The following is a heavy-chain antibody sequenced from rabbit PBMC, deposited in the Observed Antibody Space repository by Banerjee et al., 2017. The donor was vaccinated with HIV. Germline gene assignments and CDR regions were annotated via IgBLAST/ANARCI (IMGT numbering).Heavy chain of an antibody. CDR2: IVTSSGA. CDR1: GIDFSDYYS. CDR3: ARGDRYDDYGDYLNL. J-gene: IGHJ4*01. V-gene: IGHV1S43*01. D-gene: IGHD2-1*01. Sequence: QEQLEESGGGLVQPEGSLTLTCKASGIDFSDYYSVCWVRQAPGKGLELVACIVTSSGAKTGWVNGRFTISRSTSLNTVDLKMTSLTVADTATYFCARGDRYDDYGDYLNLWGPGTLVTVS.